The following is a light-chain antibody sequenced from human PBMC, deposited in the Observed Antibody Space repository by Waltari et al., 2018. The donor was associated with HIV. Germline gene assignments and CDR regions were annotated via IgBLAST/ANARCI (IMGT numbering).Light chain of an antibody. V-gene: IGLV2-14*01. CDR2: EVS. CDR1: SSDVGGYAF. J-gene: IGLJ3*02. CDR3: SSYTSSSTRV. Sequence: QSALTRPASVSGSPGQSITISCTGTSSDVGGYAFVSWYQQHPGNAPKLMIYEVSNRPSGVSNRFSGSKSGNTASLTISGLQAEDEADYYCSSYTSSSTRVFGGGTKLTVL.